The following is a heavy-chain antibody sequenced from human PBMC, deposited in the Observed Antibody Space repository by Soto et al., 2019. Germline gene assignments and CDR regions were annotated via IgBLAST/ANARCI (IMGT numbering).Heavy chain of an antibody. V-gene: IGHV4-4*01. Sequence: SETLSLTGVVSGSSISSSNWWTWVRQTPGKGLEWLGGIFHRGTTKYNPFLKSRVTISIDKSKNQFSLKVDSVTAADTAVYCCVRSGTDNWFDPWGKGTPVTVSS. CDR1: GSSISSSNW. J-gene: IGHJ5*02. D-gene: IGHD2-8*02. CDR2: IFHRGTT. CDR3: VRSGTDNWFDP.